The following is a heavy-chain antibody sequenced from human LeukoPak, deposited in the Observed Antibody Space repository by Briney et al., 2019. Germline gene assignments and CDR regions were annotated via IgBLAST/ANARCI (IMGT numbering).Heavy chain of an antibody. D-gene: IGHD2-2*01. Sequence: QPGGSLRLSCAASGFTFSSYEMNWVRQAPGKGLEWVSYISSSGSTIFYADSVRGRFTISRDNAKNSLYLLMNSLRAEDTAVYYCAREYQHADSDSWGQGTLVTVSS. CDR2: ISSSGSTI. J-gene: IGHJ4*02. V-gene: IGHV3-48*03. CDR3: AREYQHADSDS. CDR1: GFTFSSYE.